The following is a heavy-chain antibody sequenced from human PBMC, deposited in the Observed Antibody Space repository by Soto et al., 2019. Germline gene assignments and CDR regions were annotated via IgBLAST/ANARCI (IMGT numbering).Heavy chain of an antibody. Sequence: SETLSLTCTVSGGSVSSGGYYWSWIRQPPGKGLEWIGEINHSGSTNYNPSLKSRVTISVDTSKNQFSLKLSSVTAADTAVYYCARWGSWSTHNYYYYGMDVWGQGTTVTVSS. D-gene: IGHD6-13*01. CDR3: ARWGSWSTHNYYYYGMDV. CDR2: INHSGST. V-gene: IGHV4-61*08. J-gene: IGHJ6*02. CDR1: GGSVSSGGYY.